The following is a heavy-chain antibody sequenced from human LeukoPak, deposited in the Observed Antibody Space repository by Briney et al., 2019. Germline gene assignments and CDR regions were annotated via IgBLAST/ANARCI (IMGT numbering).Heavy chain of an antibody. V-gene: IGHV3-74*01. CDR3: ARVHGGNSGGDFDY. D-gene: IGHD4-23*01. CDR1: GFIFSSYW. CDR2: INGDGSST. Sequence: SGGSLRLSCAASGFIFSSYWMHWVRQAPGKGLVWVSRINGDGSSTSYADSVKGRFTISRDNVKNTLYLQMNSLRAEDTAVYYCARVHGGNSGGDFDYWGQGTLVTVSS. J-gene: IGHJ4*02.